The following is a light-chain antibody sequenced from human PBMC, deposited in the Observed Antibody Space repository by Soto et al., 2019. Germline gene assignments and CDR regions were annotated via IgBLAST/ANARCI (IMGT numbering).Light chain of an antibody. J-gene: IGKJ5*01. Sequence: EIVLTPSPATLSLSPGERATLSCRASQSVSSYLAWYQQKPGQAPRLLIYDASNRATGIPARFSGSGSGTDFTLTISSLEPEDFAVYYCQQRRNWITFGQGTRLEI. CDR1: QSVSSY. V-gene: IGKV3-11*01. CDR2: DAS. CDR3: QQRRNWIT.